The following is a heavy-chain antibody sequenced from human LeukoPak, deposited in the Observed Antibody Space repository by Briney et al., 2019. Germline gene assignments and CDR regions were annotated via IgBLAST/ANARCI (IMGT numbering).Heavy chain of an antibody. V-gene: IGHV4-34*01. J-gene: IGHJ4*02. CDR2: INHSGST. D-gene: IGHD1-26*01. CDR1: GGSFSGYY. Sequence: SETLPLTCAVYGGSFSGYYWSWIRQPPGKGLEWIGEINHSGSTNYNPSLKSRVTISVDTSKNQFSLKLSSVTAADTAVYYCAGFGGRGFCNWGQETLVPSPQ. CDR3: AGFGGRGFCN.